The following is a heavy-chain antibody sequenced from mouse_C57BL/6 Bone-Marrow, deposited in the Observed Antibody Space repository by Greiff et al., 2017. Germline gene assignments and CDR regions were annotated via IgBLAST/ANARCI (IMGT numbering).Heavy chain of an antibody. J-gene: IGHJ2*01. CDR3: ARHYDY. V-gene: IGHV1-82*01. CDR1: GYAFSSSW. CDR2: IYPGDGDT. Sequence: QVQLQQSGPELVKPGASVKISCKASGYAFSSSWMNWVKQRPGKGLEWIGRIYPGDGDTNYNGKFKGKATLTADKSASTAYMQLSSLTSEDSAVYFCARHYDYWGQGTTLTVSS.